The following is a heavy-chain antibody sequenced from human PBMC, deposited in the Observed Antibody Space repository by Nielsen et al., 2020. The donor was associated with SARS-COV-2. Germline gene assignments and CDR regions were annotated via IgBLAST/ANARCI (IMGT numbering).Heavy chain of an antibody. CDR3: ATLRLGYYDILTGYQTDYYFDY. Sequence: SETLSLTCAVYGGSFSGYYWSWIRQSPGKGLEWIGEINHSGSTNYNPSLKSRVTISVDTSKNQFSLKLSSVTAADTAVYYCATLRLGYYDILTGYQTDYYFDYWGQGTLVTVSS. CDR2: INHSGST. J-gene: IGHJ4*02. D-gene: IGHD3-9*01. V-gene: IGHV4-34*01. CDR1: GGSFSGYY.